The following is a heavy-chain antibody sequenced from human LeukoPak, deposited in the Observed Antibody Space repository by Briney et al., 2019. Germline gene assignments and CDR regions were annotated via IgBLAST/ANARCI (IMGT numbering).Heavy chain of an antibody. J-gene: IGHJ4*02. Sequence: ASVKVSCKASGYTFTSYGISWVRQAPGQGLEWMGWISAYNGNTNYAQKLQGRVTMTTDTSTSTAYMELRSLRSDDTAVYYCARDRSEDRIAAAGTRPWGADYWGQGTLVTVSS. D-gene: IGHD6-13*01. CDR3: ARDRSEDRIAAAGTRPWGADY. V-gene: IGHV1-18*01. CDR1: GYTFTSYG. CDR2: ISAYNGNT.